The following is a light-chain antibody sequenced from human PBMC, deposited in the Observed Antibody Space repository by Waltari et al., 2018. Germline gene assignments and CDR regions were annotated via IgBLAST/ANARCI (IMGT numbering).Light chain of an antibody. CDR1: QSALNSSNNKNY. CDR2: WAS. J-gene: IGKJ1*01. Sequence: DIVMTQSPDSLAVSLGERATINCKSSQSALNSSNNKNYLAWYQQKPGQPPKLLIYWASTRESGVPDRFSGRGSGTDFTLTISSLQAEDVAVYYCQQYYSTPWTFGQG. V-gene: IGKV4-1*01. CDR3: QQYYSTPWT.